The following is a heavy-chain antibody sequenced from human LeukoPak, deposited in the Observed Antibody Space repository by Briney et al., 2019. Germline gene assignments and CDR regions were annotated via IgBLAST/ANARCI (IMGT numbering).Heavy chain of an antibody. CDR3: ARSSRFGVVERDAFDI. D-gene: IGHD3-3*01. CDR2: ISISSNYI. J-gene: IGHJ3*02. CDR1: GFTFSRYS. Sequence: PGGSLRLSCAVSGFTFSRYSMNWVRQAPGKGLEWVSSISISSNYIYYTDSVKGRFTISRDNAKNSLYLQMNSLRAEDTAVYYCARSSRFGVVERDAFDIWGQGTMVTVSS. V-gene: IGHV3-21*01.